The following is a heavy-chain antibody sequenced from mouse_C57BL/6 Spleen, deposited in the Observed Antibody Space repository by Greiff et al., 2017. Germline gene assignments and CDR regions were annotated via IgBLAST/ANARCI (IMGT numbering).Heavy chain of an antibody. CDR1: GYSITSGYY. CDR3: ATYDGYLGV. Sequence: DVKLVESGPGLVKPSQSLSLTCSVTGYSITSGYYWNWIRQFPGNKLEWMGYISYDGSNNYNPSLKNRISITRDTSKNQFFLKLNSVTTEDTATYYCATYDGYLGVWGTGTTVTVSS. V-gene: IGHV3-6*01. CDR2: ISYDGSN. D-gene: IGHD2-3*01. J-gene: IGHJ1*03.